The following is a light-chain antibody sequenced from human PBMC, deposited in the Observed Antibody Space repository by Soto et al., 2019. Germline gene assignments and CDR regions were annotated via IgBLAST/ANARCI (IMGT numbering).Light chain of an antibody. CDR1: QSIASNS. CDR3: QQYGGSPLT. CDR2: AAF. Sequence: ENVLTQSPGTLSLSPGERVTLSCRASQSIASNSLAWYQQKPGQAPRLLIYAAFRRAIGIADRFSGSGSGTDFTLTISSLEPEDCAVYYCQQYGGSPLTFGGGTRVEIK. V-gene: IGKV3-20*01. J-gene: IGKJ4*01.